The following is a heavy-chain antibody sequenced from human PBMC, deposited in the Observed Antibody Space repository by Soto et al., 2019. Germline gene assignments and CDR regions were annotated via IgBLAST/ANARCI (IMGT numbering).Heavy chain of an antibody. CDR1: GYTFTSYG. CDR2: ISAYNGNT. J-gene: IGHJ4*02. D-gene: IGHD6-19*01. V-gene: IGHV1-18*01. CDR3: SRASAVAGGSSNSLPNDY. Sequence: GASVKVSCKASGYTFTSYGISWVRRAPGQGLEWMGWISAYNGNTNYAQKLQGRVTMTADTSTSTAYMELRSLRSDDTAVYYCSRASAVAGGSSNSLPNDYWGQGTLVTVSS.